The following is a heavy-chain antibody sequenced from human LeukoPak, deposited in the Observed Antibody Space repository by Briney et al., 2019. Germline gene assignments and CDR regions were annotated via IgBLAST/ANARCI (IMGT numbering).Heavy chain of an antibody. CDR3: ARRAGSYGSGTYYSYYFDY. CDR1: GYTFTSYY. V-gene: IGHV1-18*04. D-gene: IGHD3-10*01. J-gene: IGHJ4*02. CDR2: ISAYNGYT. Sequence: ASVKVSCKASGYTFTSYYMHWVRQAPGQGLEWMGWISAYNGYTNFAQKLQGRVTLTTDTSTSTAYMELRSLRSDDTAVYYCARRAGSYGSGTYYSYYFDYWGQGTLVTVSS.